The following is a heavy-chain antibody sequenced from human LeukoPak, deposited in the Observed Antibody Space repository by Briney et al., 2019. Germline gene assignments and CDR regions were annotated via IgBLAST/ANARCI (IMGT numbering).Heavy chain of an antibody. V-gene: IGHV4-39*06. J-gene: IGHJ4*02. CDR1: GDSISSDTFY. D-gene: IGHD3-9*01. CDR3: AREDILTGFHGIDF. Sequence: SETLSLTCTVSGDSISSDTFYWAWIRQPPGEGPEWIGSIHYNGNTYYNPSLKSRVTLSVDTSKNQFPLRLSSMTAADTAVYYCAREDILTGFHGIDFWGQGTLVTVSS. CDR2: IHYNGNT.